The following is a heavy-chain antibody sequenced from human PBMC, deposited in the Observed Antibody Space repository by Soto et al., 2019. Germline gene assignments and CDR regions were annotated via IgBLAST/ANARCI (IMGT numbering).Heavy chain of an antibody. J-gene: IGHJ6*02. CDR3: AMVDVYVTPSPQDV. CDR1: GYTFTRYG. CDR2: INTYNGNT. Sequence: ASVKVSCKASGYTFTRYGIGWARQAPGQGLEWMGWINTYNGNTNYAQNVQGRVTLTTDTSTSTAYMELRSLKSNDTAIYYCAMVDVYVTPSPQDVWGQGTTVTVSS. D-gene: IGHD3-16*01. V-gene: IGHV1-18*01.